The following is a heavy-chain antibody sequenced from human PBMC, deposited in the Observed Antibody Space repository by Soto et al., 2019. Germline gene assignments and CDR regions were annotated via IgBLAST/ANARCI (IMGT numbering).Heavy chain of an antibody. D-gene: IGHD4-17*01. CDR1: GGSISSGGYY. Sequence: SETLSLTCTVSGGSISSGGYYWSWIRQHPGKGLEWIGYIYYSGSTYYNPSLRSRVEISLDGSQNQFSLNLRSVTAADTAVYYCAREGDYRTWFEPWGPGTLVTV. J-gene: IGHJ5*02. CDR3: AREGDYRTWFEP. CDR2: IYYSGST. V-gene: IGHV4-31*03.